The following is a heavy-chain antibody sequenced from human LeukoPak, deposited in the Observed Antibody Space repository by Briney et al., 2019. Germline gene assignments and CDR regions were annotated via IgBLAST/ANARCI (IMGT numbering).Heavy chain of an antibody. J-gene: IGHJ3*02. D-gene: IGHD1-26*01. CDR2: INSDGSST. CDR1: GFTFSSYW. CDR3: ARGGSYLSAFDI. Sequence: GGSLRLSCAASGFTFSSYWMHWVRHAPGKGLVWVSRINSDGSSTSYADSVKGRFTISRDNSKNTLYLQMNSLRAEDTAVYYCARGGSYLSAFDIWGQGTMVTVSS. V-gene: IGHV3-74*01.